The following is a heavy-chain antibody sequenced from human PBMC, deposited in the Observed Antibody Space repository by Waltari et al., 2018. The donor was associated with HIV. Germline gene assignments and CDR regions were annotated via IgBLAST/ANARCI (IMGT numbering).Heavy chain of an antibody. J-gene: IGHJ4*02. D-gene: IGHD1-26*01. CDR1: GFMFRLYN. CDR2: ISGRSTTI. CDR3: ARDGSGTYYADFFDS. V-gene: IGHV3-48*02. Sequence: EVQLVESGGGSVQPGGSLRLSCAASGFMFRLYNMNWVRQAPGKGLEWISYISGRSTTIYYADSVKGRFTVSRDNADNSVYLEMNSLRDDDTAVYYCARDGSGTYYADFFDSWGQGTLVTVSS.